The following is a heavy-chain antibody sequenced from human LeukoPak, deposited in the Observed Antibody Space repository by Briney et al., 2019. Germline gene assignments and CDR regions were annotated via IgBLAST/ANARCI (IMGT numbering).Heavy chain of an antibody. V-gene: IGHV3-30*02. J-gene: IGHJ6*03. CDR3: AKVPMVRYYYYYYYMDV. Sequence: PGGSLRLSCAASGFTFSSYGMHWVRQAPGKGLEWVAFIRYDGSNKYYADSVKGRFTISRDNSKNTLYLQMNSLRAEDTAVYYCAKVPMVRYYYYYYYMDVWGKGTTVTISS. D-gene: IGHD3-10*01. CDR2: IRYDGSNK. CDR1: GFTFSSYG.